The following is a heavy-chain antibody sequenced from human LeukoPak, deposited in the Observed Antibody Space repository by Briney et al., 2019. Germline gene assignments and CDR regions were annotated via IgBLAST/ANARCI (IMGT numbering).Heavy chain of an antibody. CDR2: IYSGGST. V-gene: IGHV3-53*01. J-gene: IGHJ3*02. D-gene: IGHD2-2*01. Sequence: PGGSLRLSCAASGFTVSSNYMSWVRQAPGKGLEWVSVIYSGGSTYYADSVKGRFTISRDNSKNTLYLQMNSLRAEDTAVYYCASADIVVVPAARPYDAFDIWGQGTMVTVSS. CDR3: ASADIVVVPAARPYDAFDI. CDR1: GFTVSSNY.